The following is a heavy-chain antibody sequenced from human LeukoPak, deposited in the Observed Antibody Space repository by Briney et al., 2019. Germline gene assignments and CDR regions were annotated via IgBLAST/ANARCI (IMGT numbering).Heavy chain of an antibody. V-gene: IGHV3-23*01. J-gene: IGHJ4*02. CDR3: AKAPYSSSWARSYYFDY. D-gene: IGHD6-13*01. CDR1: GFTFSSYA. Sequence: GGSLRLSCAASGFTFSSYAMSWGRQAAGKGLEWVSVISDSDGSTYYADSVKGRFTISRDNSKNTLYLQMNSLRAEDTAVYYCAKAPYSSSWARSYYFDYWGQGTLVTVSS. CDR2: ISDSDGST.